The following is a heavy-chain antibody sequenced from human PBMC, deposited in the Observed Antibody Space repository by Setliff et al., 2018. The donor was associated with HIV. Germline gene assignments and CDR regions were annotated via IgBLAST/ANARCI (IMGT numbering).Heavy chain of an antibody. CDR3: AKDFHDCGDASWFDP. V-gene: IGHV3-30*01. CDR2: ISYVGSNR. D-gene: IGHD4-17*01. CDR1: GITFSSHG. Sequence: GGSLRLSCAASGITFSSHGMHWVRQAPGKGLEWVAVISYVGSNRYYADSVKGRFTISGDNSKNTLYLQINSLRAEDTALYYCAKDFHDCGDASWFDPWGQGTLVTVSS. J-gene: IGHJ5*02.